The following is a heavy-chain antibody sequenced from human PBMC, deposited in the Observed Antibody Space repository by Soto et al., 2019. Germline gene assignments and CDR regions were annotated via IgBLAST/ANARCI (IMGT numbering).Heavy chain of an antibody. D-gene: IGHD3-22*01. V-gene: IGHV4-34*01. Sequence: SETLSLTCAVYGGSFSGYYWSWIRQPPGKGLEWIGEINHSGSTNYNPSLKSRVSISVDTSKNQFSLKLSSVTAADTAVYYCARGLYYYDSSGNAYFDYWGQGTLVTVSS. CDR3: ARGLYYYDSSGNAYFDY. J-gene: IGHJ4*02. CDR2: INHSGST. CDR1: GGSFSGYY.